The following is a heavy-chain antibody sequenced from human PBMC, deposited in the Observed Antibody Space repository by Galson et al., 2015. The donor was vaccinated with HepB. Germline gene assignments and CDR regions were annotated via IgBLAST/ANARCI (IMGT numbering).Heavy chain of an antibody. Sequence: SLRLSCAASGFTVSSKYMSWVRQAPGKGLEWVSVIYSGGSTYYADSVKGRFTISRDNSKNTLYLQMNSLRAEDTAVYYCARDETLPYGMDVWGQGTTVTVSS. J-gene: IGHJ6*02. CDR1: GFTVSSKY. CDR3: ARDETLPYGMDV. V-gene: IGHV3-66*01. CDR2: IYSGGST.